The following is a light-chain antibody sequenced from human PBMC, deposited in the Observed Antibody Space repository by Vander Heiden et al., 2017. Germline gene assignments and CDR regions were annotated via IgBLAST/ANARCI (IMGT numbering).Light chain of an antibody. J-gene: IGLJ2*01. CDR1: SSNIGAGYD. CDR2: GNS. V-gene: IGLV1-40*01. CDR3: QSHDSSLRTVL. Sequence: QSVLTQPPSVSGAPGQRVTISCTGSSSNIGAGYDVHWYQQVPGTAPKLLSYGNSNRPSGVPDRFSGSKSGTSASLAITGLQAEDEADYYCQSHDSSLRTVLFGGGTKLTVL.